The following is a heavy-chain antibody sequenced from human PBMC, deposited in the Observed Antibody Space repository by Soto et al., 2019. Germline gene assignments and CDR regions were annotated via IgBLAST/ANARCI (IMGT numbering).Heavy chain of an antibody. J-gene: IGHJ4*02. Sequence: ASVKVSCKASGYTFGSYAIHWVRQAPGQRLEWMGWINAGNGNTKYSQKFQGRVTMTEDTSTDTAYMELSSLRSEDTAVYYCATFPPLRSYDYVWGSYRLIDYWGQGTLVTVSS. CDR3: ATFPPLRSYDYVWGSYRLIDY. V-gene: IGHV1-3*01. CDR1: GYTFGSYA. CDR2: INAGNGNT. D-gene: IGHD3-16*02.